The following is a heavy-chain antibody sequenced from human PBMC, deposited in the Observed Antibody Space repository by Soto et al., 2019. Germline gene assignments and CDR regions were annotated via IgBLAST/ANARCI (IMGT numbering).Heavy chain of an antibody. V-gene: IGHV1-69*12. J-gene: IGHJ6*02. Sequence: QDHLVQSGAAVKKPASSVNISCRSTGGTFSTYAFSWVRQAPGQGLEWMGGIIPMFATPIYAQKYQGRVTITADDSTSTAYMEVTSLRSNDPAVYFCARGEYDVVVMAGTSRVYQHAYQGMDVWGQGTSVTVSS. CDR2: IIPMFATP. CDR3: ARGEYDVVVMAGTSRVYQHAYQGMDV. CDR1: GGTFSTYA. D-gene: IGHD2-15*01.